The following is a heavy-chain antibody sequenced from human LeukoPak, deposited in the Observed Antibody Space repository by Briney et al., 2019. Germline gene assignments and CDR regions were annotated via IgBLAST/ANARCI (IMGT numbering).Heavy chain of an antibody. V-gene: IGHV3-30*02. CDR1: GFTFSSYG. CDR3: AKDHLGYSYGYDFDY. D-gene: IGHD5-18*01. Sequence: GGSLRLSCAASGFTFSSYGMRWVRQAPGKGLEWVAFIRYDGSNKYYADSVKGRFTISRDNSKNTLYLQMNSLRAEDTAVYYCAKDHLGYSYGYDFDYWGQGTLVTVSS. CDR2: IRYDGSNK. J-gene: IGHJ4*02.